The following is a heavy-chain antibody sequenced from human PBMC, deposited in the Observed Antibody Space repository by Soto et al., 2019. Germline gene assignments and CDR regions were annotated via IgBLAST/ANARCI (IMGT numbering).Heavy chain of an antibody. CDR3: ARDKFSGGYYYFDY. D-gene: IGHD3-22*01. Sequence: QVQLVESGGGVVQPGRSLRLSCAASGFTFSNYAMHWVRQAPGKGLEWVAVISYDGNNKYYADSVKGRFTISRDKSRNTLDLQMNTLRAEDTAVYYCARDKFSGGYYYFDYWGQGTLVTVSS. CDR1: GFTFSNYA. V-gene: IGHV3-30-3*01. J-gene: IGHJ4*02. CDR2: ISYDGNNK.